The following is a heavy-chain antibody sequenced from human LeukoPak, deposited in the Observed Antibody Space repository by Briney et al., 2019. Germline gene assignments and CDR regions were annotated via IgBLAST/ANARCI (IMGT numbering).Heavy chain of an antibody. J-gene: IGHJ4*02. V-gene: IGHV1-69*13. D-gene: IGHD2-15*01. CDR1: GGTFSSYA. CDR2: IIPIFGTA. Sequence: ASVKVSXKASGGTFSSYAISWVRQAPGQGLEWMGGIIPIFGTANYAQKFQGRVTITADESTSTAYMELSSLRSEDTAVYYCARGGGRGYFDYWGQGTLVTVSS. CDR3: ARGGGRGYFDY.